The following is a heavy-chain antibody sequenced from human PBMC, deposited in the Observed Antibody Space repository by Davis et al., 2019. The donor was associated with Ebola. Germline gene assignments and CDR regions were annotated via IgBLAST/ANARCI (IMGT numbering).Heavy chain of an antibody. J-gene: IGHJ5*02. CDR2: IYSGGST. Sequence: GESLKISCAASGLFVSNNYMNWVRQAPGKGLEWVSGIYSGGSTHYADSVKGRFTISRDNAKNTLYLQMNSLRAEDTAVYYCAREREIAAAPAGFDPWGQGTLVTVSS. CDR3: AREREIAAAPAGFDP. D-gene: IGHD6-13*01. V-gene: IGHV3-53*01. CDR1: GLFVSNNY.